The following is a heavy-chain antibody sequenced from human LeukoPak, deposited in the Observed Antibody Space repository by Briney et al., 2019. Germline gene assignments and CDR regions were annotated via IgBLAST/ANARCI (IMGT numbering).Heavy chain of an antibody. CDR2: ISYDGSNE. CDR1: GFTFSSYV. Sequence: PGGSLRLSCAASGFTFSSYVMHWVRQAPGKGLEWVAIISYDGSNEYYADSVKGRFTISRDNSKNTLYLQMNSLRAADTAVYYCARLRGYRFRWFDPWGQGTLVTVSS. V-gene: IGHV3-30*04. CDR3: ARLRGYRFRWFDP. D-gene: IGHD5-18*01. J-gene: IGHJ5*02.